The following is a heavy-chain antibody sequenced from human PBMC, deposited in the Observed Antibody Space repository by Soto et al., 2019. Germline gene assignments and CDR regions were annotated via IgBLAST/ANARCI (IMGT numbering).Heavy chain of an antibody. Sequence: GGSLRLSCVAPQLAFSNYAMHWVRQAPGKGLEWVAFISYDGRNTFLADSVKGRFTISRDNSKNTLYLQMNSLRPEDTALYFCAKGPSRYSANYWGAPDYGCQGTLVTVSS. CDR2: ISYDGRNT. J-gene: IGHJ4*02. CDR3: AKGPSRYSANYWGAPDY. CDR1: QLAFSNYA. D-gene: IGHD1-26*01. V-gene: IGHV3-30*02.